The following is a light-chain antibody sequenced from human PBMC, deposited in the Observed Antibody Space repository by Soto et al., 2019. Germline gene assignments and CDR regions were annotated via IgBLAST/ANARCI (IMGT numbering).Light chain of an antibody. V-gene: IGLV1-40*01. CDR1: SSNIGAGFD. CDR2: GNN. CDR3: QSYDSSLSGPV. Sequence: QSALTQPPSVSGAPGQRVTISCTGSSSNIGAGFDVHWYQHLPGTAPKLLIYGNNNRPSGVPDRFSGSKSGTSASLAITGLQAEDEAYYYCQSYDSSLSGPVFGGGTQLTVL. J-gene: IGLJ3*02.